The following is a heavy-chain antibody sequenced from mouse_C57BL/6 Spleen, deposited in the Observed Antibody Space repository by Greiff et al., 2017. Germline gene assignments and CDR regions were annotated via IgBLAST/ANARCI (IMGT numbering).Heavy chain of an antibody. CDR3: ARDCSSPYWYFDV. CDR1: GYTFTSYW. V-gene: IGHV1-50*01. D-gene: IGHD1-1*01. J-gene: IGHJ1*03. CDR2: LDPSDSYN. Sequence: VQLQQPGAELVKPGASVKLSCKASGYTFTSYWMQWVKQRPGQGLEWIGELDPSDSYNNYNQKFKGKATLTVYTSSSTAYMQLSSLTSEDSAVYYCARDCSSPYWYFDVWGTGTTVTVSS.